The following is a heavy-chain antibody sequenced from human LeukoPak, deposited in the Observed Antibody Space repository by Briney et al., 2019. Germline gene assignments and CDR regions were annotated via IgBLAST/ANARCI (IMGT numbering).Heavy chain of an antibody. V-gene: IGHV4-59*01. CDR1: GFTFSSYW. CDR3: ARRAGYTSSWYEY. D-gene: IGHD6-13*01. Sequence: GSLRLSCAASGFTFSSYWMSWIRQPPGKGLEWIGYIYYSGSTNYNPSLKSRVTISLDTAKNQLSLKLSSVTAADTAVYYCARRAGYTSSWYEYWGQGTLVTVSS. CDR2: IYYSGST. J-gene: IGHJ4*02.